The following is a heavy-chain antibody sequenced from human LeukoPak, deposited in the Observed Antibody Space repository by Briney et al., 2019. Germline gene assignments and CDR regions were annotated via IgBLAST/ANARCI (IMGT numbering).Heavy chain of an antibody. CDR2: IRGDEAIA. J-gene: IGHJ4*02. V-gene: IGHV3-74*03. CDR3: ARTDNLYY. D-gene: IGHD1-14*01. Sequence: GGSLRLSYAASGFIFTTWMHWVRQAPGKGLVWVARIRGDEAIATYAESVKGRLTNSKDNANNTLYLQMNRLRAEDTAVYYCARTDNLYYWGQGAPVTV. CDR1: GFIFTTW.